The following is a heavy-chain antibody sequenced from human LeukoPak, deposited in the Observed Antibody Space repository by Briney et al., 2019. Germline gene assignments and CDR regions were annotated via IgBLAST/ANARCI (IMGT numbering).Heavy chain of an antibody. D-gene: IGHD4-17*01. V-gene: IGHV4-31*03. CDR3: ATYGAPFDS. CDR2: IFYSGTT. CDR1: GGSISSGGYY. J-gene: IGHJ4*02. Sequence: PSQTLSLTCTVSGGSISSGGYYWSWIRQHPGKGLEFIGYIFYSGTTYYNPSLKSRASISLDTSLNQFSLKVISVTAADTAVYYCATYGAPFDSWGQGTLVTVSS.